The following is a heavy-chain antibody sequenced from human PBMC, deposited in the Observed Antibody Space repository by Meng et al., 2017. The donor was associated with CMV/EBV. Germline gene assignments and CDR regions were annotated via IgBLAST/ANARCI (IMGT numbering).Heavy chain of an antibody. V-gene: IGHV3-23*03. CDR2: IYSGGSST. J-gene: IGHJ4*02. CDR3: SRGTSFDY. Sequence: GGSLRLSCAASVFTFSSYAMSWVRQAPGKGLEWVSVIYSGGSSTYYADSVKGRFTISRDNSKNTLYLQMNSLRAEDTAVYYCSRGTSFDYWGQGTLVTVSS. D-gene: IGHD2-2*01. CDR1: VFTFSSYA.